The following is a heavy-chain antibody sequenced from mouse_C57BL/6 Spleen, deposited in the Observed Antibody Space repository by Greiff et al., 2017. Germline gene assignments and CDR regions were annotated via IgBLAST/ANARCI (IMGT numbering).Heavy chain of an antibody. Sequence: EVKVEESGGGLVQPGGSLKLSCAASGFTFSDYYMYWVRQTPEKRLEWVAYISNGGGSTYYPDTVQGRFTISRDNAKNTLYLQMSRLKSEDTAMYYCARHLAYAMDYWGQGTSVTVSS. J-gene: IGHJ4*01. CDR2: ISNGGGST. CDR3: ARHLAYAMDY. CDR1: GFTFSDYY. V-gene: IGHV5-12*01.